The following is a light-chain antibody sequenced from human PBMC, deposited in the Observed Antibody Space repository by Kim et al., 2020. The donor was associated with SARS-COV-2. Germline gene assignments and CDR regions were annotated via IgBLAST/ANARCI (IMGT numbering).Light chain of an antibody. CDR2: TNS. V-gene: IGLV1-47*02. CDR1: SSNIGSNY. Sequence: QSVLTQPPSATGSPGRRVSITCSGSSSNIGSNYVMWYLQVPGTAPNLLIFTNSHRPSEVPDRFSGSKSGTSASLAISGLRSEDEADYYCATWDDSLGGRVFGGGTQLTVL. J-gene: IGLJ2*01. CDR3: ATWDDSLGGRV.